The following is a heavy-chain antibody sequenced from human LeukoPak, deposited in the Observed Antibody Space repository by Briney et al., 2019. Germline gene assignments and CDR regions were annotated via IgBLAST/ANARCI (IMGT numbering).Heavy chain of an antibody. CDR1: GYTFPSYF. CDR2: INPTGGST. Sequence: ASVKVSCKASGYTFPSYFMHWVRQAPGQGLEWMGIINPTGGSTNYAQKFQGWVTMTRDTSISTAYMELSRLRSDDTAVYYCARSTTYKPLFDYWGQGTLVTVSS. J-gene: IGHJ4*02. V-gene: IGHV1-2*04. CDR3: ARSTTYKPLFDY. D-gene: IGHD4-17*01.